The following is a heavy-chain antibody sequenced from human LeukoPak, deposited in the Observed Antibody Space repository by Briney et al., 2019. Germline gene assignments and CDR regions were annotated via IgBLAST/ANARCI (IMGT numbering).Heavy chain of an antibody. D-gene: IGHD3-10*01. CDR1: GFTFSSYG. CDR3: ASEFFDY. J-gene: IGHJ4*02. Sequence: PGGSLRLSCAASGFTFSSYGMHWVRQAPGKGLEWVAFIRYDGSNKYYADSVKGRFTISRDNAKNSLYLQMNSLRAEDTAVYYCASEFFDYWGQGTLVTVSS. CDR2: IRYDGSNK. V-gene: IGHV3-30*02.